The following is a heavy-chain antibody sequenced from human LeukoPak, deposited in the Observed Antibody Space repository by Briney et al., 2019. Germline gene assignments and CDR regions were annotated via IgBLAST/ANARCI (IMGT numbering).Heavy chain of an antibody. CDR3: ARDVYRPFDY. Sequence: GGSLRLSCVASGFTFSGSWMNWVRQAPGKGLEWVANIKYDGSEEYYVDSVKGRFTISRDNAQNSLYLQLNNLRGEDTAVYYCARDVYRPFDYWGQGTLVTVSS. D-gene: IGHD5/OR15-5a*01. CDR2: IKYDGSEE. V-gene: IGHV3-7*01. CDR1: GFTFSGSW. J-gene: IGHJ4*02.